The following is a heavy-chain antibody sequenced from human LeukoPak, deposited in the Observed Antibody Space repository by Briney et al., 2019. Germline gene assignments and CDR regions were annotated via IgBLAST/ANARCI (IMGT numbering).Heavy chain of an antibody. Sequence: GASVKVSCKASGYTFTGYYMHWVRQAPGQGLEWMGWISPNSGGTNYAQKFQGRVTMTRDTSISTAYMELSRLRSDDTAVYYCARDRDYYDSSGYTSDAFDIWGQGTMVTVSS. CDR2: ISPNSGGT. CDR1: GYTFTGYY. D-gene: IGHD3-22*01. CDR3: ARDRDYYDSSGYTSDAFDI. J-gene: IGHJ3*02. V-gene: IGHV1-2*02.